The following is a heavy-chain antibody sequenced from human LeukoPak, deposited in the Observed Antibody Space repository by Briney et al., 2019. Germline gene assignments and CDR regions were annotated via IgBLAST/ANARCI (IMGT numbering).Heavy chain of an antibody. CDR3: ARDKLYYGMDV. J-gene: IGHJ6*02. V-gene: IGHV3-33*01. Sequence: HPGGSLRLSCAASGFTFSSYGMHWVRQAPGKGLEWVAVIWYDGSNKYYADSVKGRFTISRDNSKNTLYLQMNSLRAEDTAVYYCARDKLYYGMDVWGQGTTVTVSS. CDR2: IWYDGSNK. D-gene: IGHD5-24*01. CDR1: GFTFSSYG.